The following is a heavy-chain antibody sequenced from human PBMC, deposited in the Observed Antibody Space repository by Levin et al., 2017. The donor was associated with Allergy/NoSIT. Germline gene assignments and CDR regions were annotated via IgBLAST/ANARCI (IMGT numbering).Heavy chain of an antibody. CDR2: ISGSGSST. Sequence: GASVKVSCAASEFTFRIYAMSWVRQAPGKGLEWVSGISGSGSSTFYVDSVKGRFTISRDNSKNTLYLEMNSLRAEDTAVYYCARDLRVARTSRLEPNKFPMDVWGQGTTVTVSS. D-gene: IGHD1-1*01. CDR1: EFTFRIYA. V-gene: IGHV3-23*01. CDR3: ARDLRVARTSRLEPNKFPMDV. J-gene: IGHJ6*02.